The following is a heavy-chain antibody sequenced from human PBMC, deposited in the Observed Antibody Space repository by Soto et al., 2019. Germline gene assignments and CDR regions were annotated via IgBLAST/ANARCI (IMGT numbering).Heavy chain of an antibody. CDR1: GFTFSSYA. CDR3: ARDLERYCTNGVCYTDAVSVEYPTTDY. J-gene: IGHJ4*02. Sequence: GGSLRLSCAASGFTFSSYAMHWVRQAPGKGLEWVAVISYDGSNKYYADSVKGRFTISRDNSKNTLYLQMNSLRAEDTAVYYCARDLERYCTNGVCYTDAVSVEYPTTDYWGQGTLVTVSS. V-gene: IGHV3-30-3*01. D-gene: IGHD2-8*01. CDR2: ISYDGSNK.